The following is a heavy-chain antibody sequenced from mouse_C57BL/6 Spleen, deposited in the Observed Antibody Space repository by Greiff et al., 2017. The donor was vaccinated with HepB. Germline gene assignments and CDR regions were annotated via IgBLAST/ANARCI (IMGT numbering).Heavy chain of an antibody. V-gene: IGHV1-82*01. CDR3: ARSQAQDYAMDY. CDR1: GYAFSSSW. D-gene: IGHD3-2*02. CDR2: IYPGDGDT. Sequence: VQLQESGPELVKPGASVKISCKASGYAFSSSWMNWVKQRPGKGLEWIGRIYPGDGDTNYNGKFKGKATLTADKSSSTAYMQLSSLTSEDSAVYFCARSQAQDYAMDYWGQGTSVTVSS. J-gene: IGHJ4*01.